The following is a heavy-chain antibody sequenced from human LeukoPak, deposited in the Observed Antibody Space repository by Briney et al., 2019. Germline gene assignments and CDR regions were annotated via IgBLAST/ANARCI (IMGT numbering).Heavy chain of an antibody. J-gene: IGHJ4*02. CDR1: GFSLSTSGVG. Sequence: SGPTLVNPTQTLTLTCTFSGFSLSTSGVGVGWIRQPPGKALEWLALIYWDDDKRYSPSLKSRLTITKDTSKNQVVLTMTNMDPVDTATYYCAHGSPLLFGELFYYFDYWGQGTLVTVSS. D-gene: IGHD3-10*01. CDR2: IYWDDDK. V-gene: IGHV2-5*02. CDR3: AHGSPLLFGELFYYFDY.